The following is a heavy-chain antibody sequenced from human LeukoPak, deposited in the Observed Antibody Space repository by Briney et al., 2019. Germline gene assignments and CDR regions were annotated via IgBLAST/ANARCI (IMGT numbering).Heavy chain of an antibody. CDR1: GGTFSSYD. CDR2: MNPNSGNT. Sequence: ASVKVSCKASGGTFSSYDINWVRQATGQGLEWMGWMNPNSGNTGYAQKFQGRVTITRNTSISTAYMELSSLRSEDTAVYYCARAGYSSSWYLSYYYYYMDVWGKGTTVTVSS. J-gene: IGHJ6*03. D-gene: IGHD6-13*01. V-gene: IGHV1-8*03. CDR3: ARAGYSSSWYLSYYYYYMDV.